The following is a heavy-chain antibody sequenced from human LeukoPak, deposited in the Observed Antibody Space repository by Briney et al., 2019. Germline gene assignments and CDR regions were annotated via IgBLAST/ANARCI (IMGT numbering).Heavy chain of an antibody. CDR2: AKSDGITT. D-gene: IGHD2-15*01. Sequence: GGSLRLSCAASGFTFNNYWMHLVRQPPGKGLVWVSRAKSDGITTTYAVFVKGRFTIARDNSQNPLYLQMNSLSADDTAVYYCARDKGYCSGGICYAGDALDLWGQGTMVTVSS. V-gene: IGHV3-74*01. J-gene: IGHJ3*01. CDR1: GFTFNNYW. CDR3: ARDKGYCSGGICYAGDALDL.